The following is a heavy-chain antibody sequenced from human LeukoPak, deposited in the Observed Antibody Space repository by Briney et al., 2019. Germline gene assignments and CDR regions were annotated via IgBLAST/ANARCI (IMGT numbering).Heavy chain of an antibody. J-gene: IGHJ6*03. CDR1: GFTFDDCG. Sequence: PGGSLRLSCAASGFTFDDCGMSWVRQAPGKGLEWVSGINWNGGSTGYADSVKGRFTISRDNAKNTLFLQMNSLRAEDTAVYYCAKRYYYMDVWGKGTTVTVSS. CDR2: INWNGGST. V-gene: IGHV3-20*04. CDR3: AKRYYYMDV.